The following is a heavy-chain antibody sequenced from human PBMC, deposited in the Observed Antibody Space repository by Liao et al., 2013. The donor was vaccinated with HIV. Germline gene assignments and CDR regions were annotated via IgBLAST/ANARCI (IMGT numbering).Heavy chain of an antibody. D-gene: IGHD4-17*01. V-gene: IGHV4-4*07. Sequence: QVQLQESGPGLVKPSETLSLTCTVSGGSISSYYWSWIRQPAGKGLEWIGRIYTSGSTNYNPSLKSRVTISVDTSKNQFSLKLSSVTAADTAVYYCARDMDDYGDYASDYWGQGTLVTVSS. J-gene: IGHJ4*02. CDR3: ARDMDDYGDYASDY. CDR2: IYTSGST. CDR1: GGSISSYY.